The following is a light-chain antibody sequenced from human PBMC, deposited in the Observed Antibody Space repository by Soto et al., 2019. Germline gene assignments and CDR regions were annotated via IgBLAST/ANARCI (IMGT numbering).Light chain of an antibody. Sequence: AVQLTQSPSPLSASVGDRVTITCRASQGIRTDLGWYQQSPGKAPKVLIVGASTLQSGVPSRFSGSGSGTDFTLTISSLQPEDSETYYCLQDFSYPRTLGQGTKVDIK. CDR1: QGIRTD. CDR3: LQDFSYPRT. V-gene: IGKV1-6*01. CDR2: GAS. J-gene: IGKJ1*01.